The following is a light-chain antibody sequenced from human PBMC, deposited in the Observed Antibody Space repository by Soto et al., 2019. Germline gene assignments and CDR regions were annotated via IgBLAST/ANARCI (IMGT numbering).Light chain of an antibody. CDR1: QSVSTNY. J-gene: IGKJ3*01. CDR2: GES. CDR3: QQYGGSPLFT. V-gene: IGKV3-20*01. Sequence: EIVLTQSPGTLSLSPGERAILSCRASQSVSTNYLAWYQQKPGQAPRLLIYGESSRATGIPDRFSGSASGTDFTLTISRLEPEDFAVYYCQQYGGSPLFTFGPGTKVDIK.